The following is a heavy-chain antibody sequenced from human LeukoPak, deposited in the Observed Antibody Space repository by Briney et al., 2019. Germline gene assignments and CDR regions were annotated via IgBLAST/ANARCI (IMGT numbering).Heavy chain of an antibody. CDR1: GFTFSTHW. V-gene: IGHV3-74*01. Sequence: GGSLRLSCAASGFTFSTHWMHWVRQAPGKGLVWVSRINPEETTTSYADSVKGRFTISRDNTKNTLYLHMNSLRAEGTAMYYCVNLHYPSESWGQGTLVTVSS. J-gene: IGHJ5*02. CDR2: INPEETTT. D-gene: IGHD3-10*01. CDR3: VNLHYPSES.